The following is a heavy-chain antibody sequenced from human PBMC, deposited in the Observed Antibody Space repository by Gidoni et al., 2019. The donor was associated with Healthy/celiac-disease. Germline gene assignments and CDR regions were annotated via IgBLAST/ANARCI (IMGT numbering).Heavy chain of an antibody. CDR2: ISWNSGSI. Sequence: DVQLVESGGGLVQPGRSLRLSCAASGFTFDDYAMPWVRQAPGKGLEWFSGISWNSGSIGYADAVKGRFTISRDNAKNSLYLQMNSLRAEDTALYYCAKSSPSYYDSSGYSGSEYFQHWGQGTLVTVSS. D-gene: IGHD3-22*01. J-gene: IGHJ1*01. CDR1: GFTFDDYA. V-gene: IGHV3-9*01. CDR3: AKSSPSYYDSSGYSGSEYFQH.